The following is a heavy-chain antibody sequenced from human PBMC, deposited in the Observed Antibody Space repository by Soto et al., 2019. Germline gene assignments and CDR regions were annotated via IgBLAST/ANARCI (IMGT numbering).Heavy chain of an antibody. CDR2: ISSNSAYI. CDR3: ARDSSGSWIQLWFHDY. CDR1: GFTFRSFT. D-gene: IGHD5-18*01. Sequence: PGGSLRLSCAASGFTFRSFTMNWVRQAPGKGLEWVSTISSNSAYIYYTDALRGRFTISRDNAKNSLHLQMNSLRAEDTAVYYCARDSSGSWIQLWFHDYWGQGTVVTVSS. V-gene: IGHV3-21*01. J-gene: IGHJ4*02.